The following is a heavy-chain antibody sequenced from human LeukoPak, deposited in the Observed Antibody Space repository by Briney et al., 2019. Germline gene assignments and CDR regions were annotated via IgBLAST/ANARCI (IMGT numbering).Heavy chain of an antibody. CDR1: GFTFSNYG. Sequence: GGSLRLSCAASGFTFSNYGIHWVRQAPGKGLEWVAAISFAGSNRYYADSVKGRFTISRENAKNSLYLQMNSLRVEDTALYYCARHEDWGFPFWGQGNLVTVSS. V-gene: IGHV3-30*03. CDR2: ISFAGSNR. D-gene: IGHD3/OR15-3a*01. CDR3: ARHEDWGFPF. J-gene: IGHJ4*02.